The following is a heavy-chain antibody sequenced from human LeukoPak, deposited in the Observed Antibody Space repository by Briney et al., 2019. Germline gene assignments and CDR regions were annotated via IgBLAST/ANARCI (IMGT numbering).Heavy chain of an antibody. V-gene: IGHV3-7*01. CDR3: ARSQRPSGYYLYYFDY. D-gene: IGHD3-22*01. CDR2: KKQDGSEK. J-gene: IGHJ4*02. CDR1: GFTCSSYW. Sequence: GGSLRLSCAASGFTCSSYWMSWVRQAPGQGLVWVANKKQDGSEKYYVDSVKGRFTISRKNAKKSLYLQMNSLRAEDTAVYYCARSQRPSGYYLYYFDYWGQGTLVTVSS.